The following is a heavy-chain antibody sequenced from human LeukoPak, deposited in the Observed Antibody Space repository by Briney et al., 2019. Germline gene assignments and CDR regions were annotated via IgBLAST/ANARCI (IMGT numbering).Heavy chain of an antibody. J-gene: IGHJ4*02. Sequence: SGTLSLTCSVSGGSISVFYWSWIRQPPGKGLEWIGYIYYTGSTNYKPSLKSRVTISLDTSKNQFSLNLNSVTPADTAVYYCARGWCSGGSCYDYWGQGTRVTVSS. D-gene: IGHD2-15*01. V-gene: IGHV4-59*01. CDR3: ARGWCSGGSCYDY. CDR1: GGSISVFY. CDR2: IYYTGST.